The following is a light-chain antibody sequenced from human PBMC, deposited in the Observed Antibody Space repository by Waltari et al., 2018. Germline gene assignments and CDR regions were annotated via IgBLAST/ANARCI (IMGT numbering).Light chain of an antibody. V-gene: IGKV1-9*01. CDR3: QQLSTYPRA. CDR2: GAS. J-gene: IGKJ1*01. Sequence: IQLTQSPSSLAASVGDRVTITCRASQAISSYLAWYRQKAGKAPELLIYGASTLQSGVPSRFSGSGSGTDFTLTISSLQPEDFATYYCQQLSTYPRAFGQGTKVEIK. CDR1: QAISSY.